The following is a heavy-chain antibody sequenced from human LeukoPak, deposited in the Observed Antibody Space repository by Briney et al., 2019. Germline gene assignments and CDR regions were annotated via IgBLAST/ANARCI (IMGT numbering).Heavy chain of an antibody. CDR2: ISDDSNYI. Sequence: PGGSLRLSCAASGFTFSTYSGNWIRQAPGKGLEWVSSISDDSNYIFYADSVKGRFTISRDNAKNSLYLQMNSLTAEDSAVYYCARDVVVAASPDAFDIWGQGTMVTVSS. CDR1: GFTFSTYS. V-gene: IGHV3-21*01. J-gene: IGHJ3*02. D-gene: IGHD2-15*01. CDR3: ARDVVVAASPDAFDI.